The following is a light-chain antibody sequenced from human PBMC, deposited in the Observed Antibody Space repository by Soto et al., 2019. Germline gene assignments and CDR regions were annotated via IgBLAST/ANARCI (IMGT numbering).Light chain of an antibody. Sequence: DIQMTQSPSSLSASVGDRVTITCQASQDISHYLNWYQQKPGKAPKLLIYDASNLETGVPSKFSGSGSGTDFIFTISSLQPEDIATYYCQQFNNLPWTFGQGTKVEIK. V-gene: IGKV1-33*01. J-gene: IGKJ1*01. CDR2: DAS. CDR3: QQFNNLPWT. CDR1: QDISHY.